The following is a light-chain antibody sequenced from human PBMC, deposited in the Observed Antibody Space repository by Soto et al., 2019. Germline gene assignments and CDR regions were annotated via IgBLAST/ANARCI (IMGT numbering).Light chain of an antibody. Sequence: EIVLTQSPGTLSLSPGERATLSCRASQSVSSSYLAWYQQKTGKVLRLLIYGSSSRATGIPDRFSGSGSGIDFTLTISRLEPEDFAVYYCQQYGSSRTFGQGTKVDIK. CDR1: QSVSSSY. V-gene: IGKV3-20*01. J-gene: IGKJ1*01. CDR3: QQYGSSRT. CDR2: GSS.